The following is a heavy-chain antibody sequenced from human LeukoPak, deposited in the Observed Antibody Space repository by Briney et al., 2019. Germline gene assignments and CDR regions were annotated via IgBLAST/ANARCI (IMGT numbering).Heavy chain of an antibody. CDR1: GFTFDDYG. J-gene: IGHJ3*02. D-gene: IGHD4-17*01. V-gene: IGHV3-20*04. CDR3: ARDRHDDGDPDAFDI. Sequence: GGSLRLSCAASGFTFDDYGMSWVRQAPGKGLEWVSGINWNGGSTGYADSVKGRFTISRDNAKNSLYLQMNSLRAEDTALYYCARDRHDDGDPDAFDIWGQGTMVTVSS. CDR2: INWNGGST.